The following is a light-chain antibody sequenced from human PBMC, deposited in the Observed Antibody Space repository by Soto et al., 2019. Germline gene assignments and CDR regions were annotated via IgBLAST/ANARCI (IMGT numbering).Light chain of an antibody. CDR3: ASWDDSLSVPI. CDR1: RSDIGSNY. Sequence: QSVLTQPPSASGTPRQRVTISCSGSRSDIGSNYVYWYQHLPGMAPKLLIYRNDQRPSGVPDRISGSKSGTSASLAIIGLRSEDEAEYYCASWDDSLSVPIFGGGTKVTVL. CDR2: RND. J-gene: IGLJ2*01. V-gene: IGLV1-47*01.